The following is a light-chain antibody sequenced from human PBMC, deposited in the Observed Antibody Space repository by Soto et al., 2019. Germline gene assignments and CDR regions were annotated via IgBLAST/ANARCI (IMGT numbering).Light chain of an antibody. CDR1: SSDVGAYNY. CDR2: DVT. Sequence: QSALTQPASVSGSPGQSVTISCSGSSSDVGAYNYVSWYQRHPGKAPKLMIYDVTNRPSGVSNRFSVSKSGNTASLTISGLQAEDEADYFCSSYTSSSTVVFGGGTKLTVL. V-gene: IGLV2-14*01. J-gene: IGLJ3*02. CDR3: SSYTSSSTVV.